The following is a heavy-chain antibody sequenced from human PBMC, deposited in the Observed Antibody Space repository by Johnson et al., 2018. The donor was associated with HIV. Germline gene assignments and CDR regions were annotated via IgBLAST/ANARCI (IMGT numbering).Heavy chain of an antibody. D-gene: IGHD2-21*01. CDR3: ARHTGYDAFDI. Sequence: VQLVESGGGLVQPGGSLRLSCVASGFTFSRYWMNWIRQAPGKGLEWLSTISSGGSVRYYADSVRGRFTISRDNAENSLYLQMNSLRAEDTAVYYCARHTGYDAFDIWGQGTMVTVSS. CDR1: GFTFSRYW. V-gene: IGHV3-48*04. J-gene: IGHJ3*02. CDR2: ISSGGSVR.